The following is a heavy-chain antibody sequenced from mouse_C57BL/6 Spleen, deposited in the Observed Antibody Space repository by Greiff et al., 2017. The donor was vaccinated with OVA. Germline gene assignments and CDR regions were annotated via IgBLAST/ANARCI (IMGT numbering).Heavy chain of an antibody. V-gene: IGHV1-18*01. CDR1: GYTFTDYN. CDR3: ARLLYDYDEGGWFAY. CDR2: INPNNGGT. D-gene: IGHD2-4*01. Sequence: EVQLQQSGPELVKPGASVKIPCKASGYTFTDYNMDWVKQSHGKSLEWIGDINPNNGGTIYNQKFKGKATLTVDKSSSTAYMELRSLTSEDTAVYYCARLLYDYDEGGWFAYWGQGTLVTVSA. J-gene: IGHJ3*01.